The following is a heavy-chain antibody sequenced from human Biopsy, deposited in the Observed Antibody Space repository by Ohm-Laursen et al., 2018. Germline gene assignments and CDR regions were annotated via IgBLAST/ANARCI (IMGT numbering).Heavy chain of an antibody. D-gene: IGHD2-8*02. CDR1: GFTFNNYG. J-gene: IGHJ6*02. CDR3: AKDRCENAPGGGFSMDV. CDR2: ISYDGSNT. Sequence: RSLRLSCAASGFTFNNYGMHWVRQAPGKGLEWVAFISYDGSNTYYADSVKGRFTVSRDNSRDTLYLQMNSLRAEDTAVYYCAKDRCENAPGGGFSMDVWGQGTTVTVSS. V-gene: IGHV3-30*18.